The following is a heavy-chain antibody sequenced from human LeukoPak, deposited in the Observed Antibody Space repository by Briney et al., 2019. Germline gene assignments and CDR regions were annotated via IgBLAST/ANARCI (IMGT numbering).Heavy chain of an antibody. CDR3: ARGGRYCSSTSCYYLGPIDY. Sequence: GGSLRLSCAASGFTFSSYSMNWVRQAPGNGLEWVSSISSSSSYIYYADSVKGRFTISRDNAKNSLYLQMNSLRAEDTAVYYCARGGRYCSSTSCYYLGPIDYWGQGTLVTVSS. CDR2: ISSSSSYI. V-gene: IGHV3-21*01. J-gene: IGHJ4*02. CDR1: GFTFSSYS. D-gene: IGHD2-2*01.